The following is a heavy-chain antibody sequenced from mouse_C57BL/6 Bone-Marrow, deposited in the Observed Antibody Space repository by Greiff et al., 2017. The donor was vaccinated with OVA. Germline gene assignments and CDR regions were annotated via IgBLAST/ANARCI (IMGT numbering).Heavy chain of an antibody. CDR1: GFTFSNYW. D-gene: IGHD1-1*01. Sequence: EVMLVESGGGLVQPGGSMKLSCVASGFTFSNYWMNWVRQSPEKGLEWVAQIRLKSDNYATHYAESVKGRFTISRDDSTSSVYLQMNNLRAEDTGIYCCTVHYYGGSLYYAMDYWGQGTSVTVSS. J-gene: IGHJ4*01. CDR2: IRLKSDNYAT. CDR3: TVHYYGGSLYYAMDY. V-gene: IGHV6-3*01.